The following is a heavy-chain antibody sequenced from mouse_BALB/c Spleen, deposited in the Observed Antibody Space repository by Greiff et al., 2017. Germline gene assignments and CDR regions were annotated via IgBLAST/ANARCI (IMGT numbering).Heavy chain of an antibody. Sequence: EVQLVESGGGLVKPGGSLKLSCAASGFTFSSYAMSWVRQTPEKRLEWVAYISNGGGSTYYPDTVKGRFTISRDNAKNTLYLQMSSLKSEDTAMYYCARLWLRRRYFDVWGAGTTVTVSS. CDR3: ARLWLRRRYFDV. CDR2: ISNGGGST. D-gene: IGHD2-2*01. CDR1: GFTFSSYA. V-gene: IGHV5-12-2*01. J-gene: IGHJ1*01.